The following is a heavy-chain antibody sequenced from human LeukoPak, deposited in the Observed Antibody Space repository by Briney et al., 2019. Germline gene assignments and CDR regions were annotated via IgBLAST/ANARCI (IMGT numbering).Heavy chain of an antibody. Sequence: ASVKVSCKASGYTFTGYYMHWVRQAPGQGLEWMGWINPNSGGTNYAQKFQGRVTMTRDTSISTAYMELSRLRSDDTAVYYCARDPRGYSYGPCCSNAGAFDIWGQGTMVTVSS. J-gene: IGHJ3*02. CDR2: INPNSGGT. CDR1: GYTFTGYY. D-gene: IGHD5-18*01. V-gene: IGHV1-2*02. CDR3: ARDPRGYSYGPCCSNAGAFDI.